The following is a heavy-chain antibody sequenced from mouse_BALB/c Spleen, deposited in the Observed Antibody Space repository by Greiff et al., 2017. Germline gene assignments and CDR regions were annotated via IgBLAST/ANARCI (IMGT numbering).Heavy chain of an antibody. CDR3: ARSGTTVAY. Sequence: VKLQESGAELMKPGASVKISCKATGYTFSSYWIEWVKQRPGHGLEWIGEILPGSGSTNYNEKFKGKATFTADTSSNTAYMQLSSLTSEDSAVYYCARSGTTVAYWGQGTLVTVSA. J-gene: IGHJ3*01. V-gene: IGHV1-9*01. D-gene: IGHD1-1*01. CDR2: ILPGSGST. CDR1: GYTFSSYW.